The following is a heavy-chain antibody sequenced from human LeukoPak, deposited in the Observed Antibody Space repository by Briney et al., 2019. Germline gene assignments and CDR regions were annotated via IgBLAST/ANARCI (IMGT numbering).Heavy chain of an antibody. D-gene: IGHD3-22*01. J-gene: IGHJ4*02. Sequence: GGSLRLSCAAPGFTFSRYAMSWVRQAPGKGLEWVSAISGSGGRTYYADSVKGRFTISRDNSKNTLYLQMNSLRAEDTAVYYCAKLDYYDSSGYFDYWGQGTLVTVSS. CDR2: ISGSGGRT. CDR1: GFTFSRYA. CDR3: AKLDYYDSSGYFDY. V-gene: IGHV3-23*01.